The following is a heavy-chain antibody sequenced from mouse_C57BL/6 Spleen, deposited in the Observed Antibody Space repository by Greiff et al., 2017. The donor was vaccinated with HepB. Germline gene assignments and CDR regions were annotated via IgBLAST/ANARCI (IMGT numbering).Heavy chain of an antibody. Sequence: QVQLQQPGAELVKPGASVKVSCKASGYTFTSYWMHWVKQRPGQGLEWIGRIHPSDSDTNYNQKFKGKATLTVDKSSSTAYMQLSSLTSEDSAVYYCASQSEIYYGIYPWFAYWGQGTLVTVSA. V-gene: IGHV1-74*01. CDR2: IHPSDSDT. J-gene: IGHJ3*01. CDR1: GYTFTSYW. CDR3: ASQSEIYYGIYPWFAY. D-gene: IGHD2-1*01.